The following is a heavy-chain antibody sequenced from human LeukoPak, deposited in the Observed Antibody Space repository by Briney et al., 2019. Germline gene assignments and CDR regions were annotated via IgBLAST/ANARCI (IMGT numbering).Heavy chain of an antibody. J-gene: IGHJ4*02. CDR1: GGSISSSSYY. CDR3: ARKENVYYYFDY. CDR2: IYYSGST. Sequence: SETLSLTCTVSGGSISSSSYYWGWIRQPPGKGLEWIGSIYYSGSTYYNPSLKSRVTISVDTSKNQFSLKLSSVTAVDMAVYYCARKENVYYYFDYWGQGTLVTVSS. V-gene: IGHV4-39*07. D-gene: IGHD3-10*01.